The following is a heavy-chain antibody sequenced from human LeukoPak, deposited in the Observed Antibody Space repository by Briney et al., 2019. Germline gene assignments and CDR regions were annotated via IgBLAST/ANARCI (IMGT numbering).Heavy chain of an antibody. CDR3: ARRPYYYDSSGYLYYYYGMDV. Sequence: SETLSLTCAVYGGSFSGYYWSWIRQPPGKGLEWIGEINHSGSTNYNPSLKSRVTISVDTSKNQFSPKLSSVTAADTAVYYCARRPYYYDSSGYLYYYYGMDVWGQGTTVTVSS. V-gene: IGHV4-34*01. D-gene: IGHD3-22*01. CDR2: INHSGST. J-gene: IGHJ6*02. CDR1: GGSFSGYY.